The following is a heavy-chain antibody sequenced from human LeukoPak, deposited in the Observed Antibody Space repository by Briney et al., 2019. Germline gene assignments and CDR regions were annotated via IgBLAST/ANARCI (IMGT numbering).Heavy chain of an antibody. CDR2: ISSDGSSK. V-gene: IGHV3-30-3*01. CDR3: ARNLYSSGWLIDY. D-gene: IGHD6-19*01. J-gene: IGHJ4*02. CDR1: GFTFSSYV. Sequence: GGSLRLSCAASGFTFSSYVMHWVRQAPGKGLEWVAVISSDGSSKYYAESVKGRFPIPRDNSKNTLYLQLNSLRVEDTAVYYCARNLYSSGWLIDYWGQGTLVTVSS.